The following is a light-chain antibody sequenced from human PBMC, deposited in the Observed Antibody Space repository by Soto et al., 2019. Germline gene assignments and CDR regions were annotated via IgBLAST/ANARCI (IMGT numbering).Light chain of an antibody. CDR3: QQSSSHPLT. CDR2: AAS. V-gene: IGKV1-39*01. J-gene: IGKJ4*01. Sequence: DIQMTQSPSSLSASVGDRVTITCRASQSIANYLNWYQQKPGTAPKLLIFAASSLQSGVPSRLSGSGSGTDFTLTISSLQPEDFATYYCQQSSSHPLTFGGWNKVDI. CDR1: QSIANY.